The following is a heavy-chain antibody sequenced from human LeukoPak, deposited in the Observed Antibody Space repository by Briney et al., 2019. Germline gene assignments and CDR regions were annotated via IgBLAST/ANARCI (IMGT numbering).Heavy chain of an antibody. V-gene: IGHV3-48*01. CDR3: AKTGPGVGYGLARRSNYYYYMDV. Sequence: PGGSLRLSCAASGFTFSSYSMNWVRQAPGKGLEWISYISSSSNMIYYTDSLKGRVTVSRDNGKNSLYLQVNNLRAEDTAVYYCAKTGPGVGYGLARRSNYYYYMDVWGKGTTVTVSS. J-gene: IGHJ6*03. CDR1: GFTFSSYS. D-gene: IGHD5-18*01. CDR2: ISSSSNMI.